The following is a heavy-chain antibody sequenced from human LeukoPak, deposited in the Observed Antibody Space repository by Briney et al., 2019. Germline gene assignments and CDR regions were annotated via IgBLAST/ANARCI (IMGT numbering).Heavy chain of an antibody. CDR3: ATDLNVDTAMVYY. V-gene: IGHV1-18*01. J-gene: IGHJ4*02. CDR2: ISAYNGNT. D-gene: IGHD5-18*01. Sequence: ASVKVSCKASGYTFTSYGISWVRQAPGQGLEWMGWISAYNGNTNYAQKLQGRVTMTEDTSTDTAYMELSSLRSEDTAVYYCATDLNVDTAMVYYWGQGTLVTVSS. CDR1: GYTFTSYG.